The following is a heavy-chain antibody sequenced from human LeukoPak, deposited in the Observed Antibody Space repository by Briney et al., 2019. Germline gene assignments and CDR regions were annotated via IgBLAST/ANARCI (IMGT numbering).Heavy chain of an antibody. V-gene: IGHV4-59*01. Sequence: LSLTRPVPDVSNVRCYLNGIRQPQPKGLGLSGAIYYSGTTNYNPSLKSRVTISLDTSKTQFSLKLSSVTAVDTAVYYCARGEGSSMVRGVIFWFDPWGQGSLVTVSS. CDR2: IYYSGTT. CDR1: DVSNVRCY. D-gene: IGHD3-10*01. CDR3: ARGEGSSMVRGVIFWFDP. J-gene: IGHJ5*02.